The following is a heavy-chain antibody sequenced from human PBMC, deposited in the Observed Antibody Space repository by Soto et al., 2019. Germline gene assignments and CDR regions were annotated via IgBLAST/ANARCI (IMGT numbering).Heavy chain of an antibody. V-gene: IGHV4-34*01. CDR2: MSHSGGT. Sequence: QVQLQQWGAGLLKPSETLSLTCAVYGGFVSSGSYYWSWIRQPPGKGLEWIGEMSHSGGTHFNPSFKSRVAISVDTSKNQFALRMSSVTAADTALYYCARVERGTVTTVVDAFDIWGPGTIVTVSS. CDR1: GGFVSSGSYY. D-gene: IGHD1-1*01. J-gene: IGHJ3*02. CDR3: ARVERGTVTTVVDAFDI.